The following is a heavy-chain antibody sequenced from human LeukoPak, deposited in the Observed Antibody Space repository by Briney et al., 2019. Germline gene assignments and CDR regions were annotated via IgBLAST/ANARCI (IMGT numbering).Heavy chain of an antibody. D-gene: IGHD5-24*01. CDR1: GFTFSDYY. Sequence: PGGSLRLSCVASGFTFSDYYMTWIRQSPGKGLEWVSYISNRGHSIYYADSVRGRFTISRDNSKSSLYLQMNSLTVEDSAVYYCARDKRRYDSWGQGTLVTVSS. J-gene: IGHJ5*01. CDR2: ISNRGHSI. V-gene: IGHV3-11*01. CDR3: ARDKRRYDS.